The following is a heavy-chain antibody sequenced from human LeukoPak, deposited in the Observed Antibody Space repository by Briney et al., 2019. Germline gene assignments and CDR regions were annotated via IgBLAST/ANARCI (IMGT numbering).Heavy chain of an antibody. D-gene: IGHD5-12*01. J-gene: IGHJ4*02. Sequence: PSETLSLTCTVSGGSISSYYWSWIRQPPGKGLEWIGYIYYSGSTNYNPSLKSRVTISVDTSKNQFSLKLSSVTAADTAVYYCARGDIVATADYWGQGTLVTVSS. CDR1: GGSISSYY. CDR3: ARGDIVATADY. CDR2: IYYSGST. V-gene: IGHV4-59*01.